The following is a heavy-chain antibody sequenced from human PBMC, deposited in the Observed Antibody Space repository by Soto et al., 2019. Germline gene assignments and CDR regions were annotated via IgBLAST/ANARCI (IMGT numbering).Heavy chain of an antibody. V-gene: IGHV5-10-1*01. Sequence: PGESLKISRKGSGYSFTSYWLRWVRQMPGKGPEWMGRIDPRDCQSDYSPSLQGHVTISVDKSISTAYLQWSSLKASDTAMYYCVRHGLGSGSPVYYAMDVWGQGTTVTVSS. CDR3: VRHGLGSGSPVYYAMDV. J-gene: IGHJ6*02. D-gene: IGHD3-10*01. CDR1: GYSFTSYW. CDR2: IDPRDCQS.